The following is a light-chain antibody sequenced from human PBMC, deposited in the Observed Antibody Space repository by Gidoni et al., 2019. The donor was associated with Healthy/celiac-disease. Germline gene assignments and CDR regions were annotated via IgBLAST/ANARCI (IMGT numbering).Light chain of an antibody. Sequence: ESVLTQSPGTLSLSPGERATLSCRASQRVSSSYLAWYQQKPGQAPRLLIYGASSRATGIPDRFSGSGSGTDFTLTISRLEPEAFAVYYCQQYGSSPGTFGQGTKLEIK. J-gene: IGKJ2*01. CDR1: QRVSSSY. CDR2: GAS. CDR3: QQYGSSPGT. V-gene: IGKV3-20*01.